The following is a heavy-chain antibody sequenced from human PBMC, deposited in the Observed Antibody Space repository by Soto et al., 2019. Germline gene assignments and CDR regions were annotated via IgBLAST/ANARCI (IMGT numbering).Heavy chain of an antibody. CDR3: ARLVGVAICP. Sequence: PXXTLSLTCAVSGRSGSSGHYPWTWIRQPPGKGLEWIGYIYPGGNTHYSPYLKSRVTIALDTSKSLVSLRLNSVTASDTAVYYCARLVGVAICPRGQGTLVTLSS. J-gene: IGHJ4*01. D-gene: IGHD2-21*01. CDR1: GRSGSSGHYP. V-gene: IGHV4-30-2*01. CDR2: IYPGGNT.